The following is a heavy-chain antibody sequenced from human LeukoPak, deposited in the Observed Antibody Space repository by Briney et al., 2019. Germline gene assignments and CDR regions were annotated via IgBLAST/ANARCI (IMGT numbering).Heavy chain of an antibody. D-gene: IGHD3-22*01. V-gene: IGHV3-23*01. CDR3: ARETYYYDSSGYPDAFDI. J-gene: IGHJ3*02. Sequence: GGSLRLSCAASGFTFSSYGMSWVRQAPGKGLEWVSAISGSGGSTYYADSVKGRFTISRDNSKNTLYLQMNSLRAEDTALYHCARETYYYDSSGYPDAFDIWGQGTMVTVSS. CDR2: ISGSGGST. CDR1: GFTFSSYG.